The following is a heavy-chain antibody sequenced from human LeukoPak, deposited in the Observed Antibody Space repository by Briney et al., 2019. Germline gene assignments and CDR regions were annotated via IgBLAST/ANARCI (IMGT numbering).Heavy chain of an antibody. D-gene: IGHD1-26*01. Sequence: SGGSLRLSCAASGFTLSRYWMTWVRQAPGKGLEWVANIKQDGTEKYYVDSVKGRFTISRDNAKNSLYLQMNSLRAEDTAVYYCARDSEWGLLRSDYWGQGTLVTVSS. CDR2: IKQDGTEK. CDR1: GFTLSRYW. J-gene: IGHJ4*02. V-gene: IGHV3-7*05. CDR3: ARDSEWGLLRSDY.